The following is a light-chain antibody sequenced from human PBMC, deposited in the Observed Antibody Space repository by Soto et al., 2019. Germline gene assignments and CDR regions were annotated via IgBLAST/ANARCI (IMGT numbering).Light chain of an antibody. CDR1: QSVASSY. CDR3: HHFGSLPET. CDR2: SAS. J-gene: IGKJ1*01. Sequence: EVVLTQSPGTLSLSPGERVPLSCRASQSVASSYLAWYQQKPGRAPRLLFYSASSRATGIPDRFSGSGSGTDFTLTISRLEPEDFAVYYCHHFGSLPETFGQGTNVE. V-gene: IGKV3-20*01.